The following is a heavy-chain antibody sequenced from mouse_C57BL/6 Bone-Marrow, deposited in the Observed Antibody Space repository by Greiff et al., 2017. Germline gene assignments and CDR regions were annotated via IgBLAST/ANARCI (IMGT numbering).Heavy chain of an antibody. J-gene: IGHJ2*01. Sequence: EVQLQESEGGLVQPGSSMKLSCTASGFTFSDYYMAWVRQVPEKGLEWVANINYDGSSTYYLDSLKSRFIISRDNAKNILYLQMSSLKSEDTATYYCARDCYYFDYWGQGTTLTVSS. V-gene: IGHV5-16*01. CDR3: ARDCYYFDY. CDR1: GFTFSDYY. CDR2: INYDGSST.